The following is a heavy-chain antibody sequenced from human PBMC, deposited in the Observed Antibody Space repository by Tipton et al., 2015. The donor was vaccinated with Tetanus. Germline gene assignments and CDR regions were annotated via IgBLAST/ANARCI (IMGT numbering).Heavy chain of an antibody. CDR3: VRDGGSSGWLAY. J-gene: IGHJ4*02. V-gene: IGHV3-30*03. CDR1: GFTFRSYA. CDR2: ISYDGTDT. D-gene: IGHD6-19*01. Sequence: SLRLSCAASGFTFRSYAMHWVRQVPGKGLEWVAFISYDGTDTNYANSVKGRFTISRDSARNTLSLQMNSLRGEDTAVYYCVRDGGSSGWLAYWGQGTLVTVSS.